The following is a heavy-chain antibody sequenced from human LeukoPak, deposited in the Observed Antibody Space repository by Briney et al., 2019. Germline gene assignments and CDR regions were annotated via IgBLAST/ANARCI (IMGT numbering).Heavy chain of an antibody. J-gene: IGHJ6*03. V-gene: IGHV3-21*01. Sequence: GGSLRLSCAASGFTFSSYSMNWVRQAPGKGLEWVSSISSSSSYIYYADSVKGRFTISRDNAKNSLYLQMNSLRAEDTAVYYCARAEDCGSTSCYYYYYYYMDVWGKGTTVTVSS. D-gene: IGHD2-2*01. CDR3: ARAEDCGSTSCYYYYYYYMDV. CDR1: GFTFSSYS. CDR2: ISSSSSYI.